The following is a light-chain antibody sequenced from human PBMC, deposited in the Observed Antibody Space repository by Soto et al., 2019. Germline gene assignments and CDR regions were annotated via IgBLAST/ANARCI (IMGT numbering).Light chain of an antibody. J-gene: IGKJ3*01. CDR1: QSVSSSY. CDR2: GAS. V-gene: IGKV3-20*01. CDR3: QQYGSSPI. Sequence: EIVLTQSPDTLSLSPGERATLSCRASQSVSSSYLAWYQQKPGQAPRLLIYGASSRATGIPDRFSGSGSGTDFTLTISRLEPEDFAVYYCQQYGSSPIFGPGTKVDIK.